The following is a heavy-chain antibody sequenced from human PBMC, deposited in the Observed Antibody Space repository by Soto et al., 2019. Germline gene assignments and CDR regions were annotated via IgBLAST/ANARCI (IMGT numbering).Heavy chain of an antibody. J-gene: IGHJ6*02. CDR2: IVVGSGNT. CDR3: ASHYYDSSGYPPDGMDV. D-gene: IGHD3-22*01. Sequence: VKVSCKASGFTFTSSAVQWVRQARGQRLEWIGWIVVGSGNTNYAQKFQERVTITRDMSTSTAYMELSSLRSEDTAVYYCASHYYDSSGYPPDGMDVWGQGTTVTVSS. CDR1: GFTFTSSA. V-gene: IGHV1-58*01.